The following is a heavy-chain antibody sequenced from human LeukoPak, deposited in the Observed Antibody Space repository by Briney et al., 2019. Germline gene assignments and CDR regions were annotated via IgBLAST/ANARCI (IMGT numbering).Heavy chain of an antibody. CDR3: ARDKQQLDYFDY. J-gene: IGHJ4*02. CDR2: ISAYNGNT. V-gene: IGHV1-18*01. Sequence: VASVKVSCKASGYTFINYGINWVRQAPGQGLEWMGWISAYNGNTNYAQSLQGRVTMTRDTSTSTVYMELSSLRSEDTAVYYCARDKQQLDYFDYWGQGTLVTVSS. CDR1: GYTFINYG. D-gene: IGHD6-13*01.